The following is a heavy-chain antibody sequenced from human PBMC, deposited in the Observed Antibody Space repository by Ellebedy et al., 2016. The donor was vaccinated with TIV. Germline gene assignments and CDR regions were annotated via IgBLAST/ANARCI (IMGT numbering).Heavy chain of an antibody. V-gene: IGHV3-33*01. D-gene: IGHD2-15*01. CDR2: IWYDGSNK. CDR3: AREGGSCCYFDY. CDR1: GFTFSSYG. Sequence: GESLKISCAASGFTFSSYGMHWVRQAPGKGLEWVAVIWYDGSNKYYADSVKGRFTISRDNSKNTLYLQMNSLRAEDTAVYYCAREGGSCCYFDYWGQGTLVTVSS. J-gene: IGHJ4*02.